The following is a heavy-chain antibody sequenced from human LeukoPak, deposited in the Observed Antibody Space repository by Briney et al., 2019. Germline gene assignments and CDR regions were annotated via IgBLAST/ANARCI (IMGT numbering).Heavy chain of an antibody. J-gene: IGHJ4*02. CDR1: GFIFSSYG. D-gene: IGHD3-3*01. CDR3: AKDWDFWSALDY. Sequence: GGSLRLSCAASGFIFSSYGMHWVRQAPGKGLEWVAFIRHDGSNKNYADSVKGRFTISRDDSKNTVYLQINSLRAEDTAVYYCAKDWDFWSALDYWGQGTLVTVSS. CDR2: IRHDGSNK. V-gene: IGHV3-30*02.